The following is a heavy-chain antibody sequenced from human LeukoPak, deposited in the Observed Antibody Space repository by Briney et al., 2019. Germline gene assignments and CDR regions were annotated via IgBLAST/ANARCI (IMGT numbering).Heavy chain of an antibody. CDR1: GFTFSSYA. V-gene: IGHV3-30*04. CDR3: ARGSAAGTFDY. Sequence: PGGSLRLSCAASGFTFSSYATHWVRQAPGKGLEWVAVISYDGSNKYYADSVKGRFTISRDNSKNTLYLQMNSLRAEDTAVYYCARGSAAGTFDYWGQGTLVTVSS. J-gene: IGHJ4*02. CDR2: ISYDGSNK. D-gene: IGHD6-13*01.